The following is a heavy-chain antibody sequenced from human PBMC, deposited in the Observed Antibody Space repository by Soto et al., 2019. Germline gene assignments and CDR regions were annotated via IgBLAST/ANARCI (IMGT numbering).Heavy chain of an antibody. CDR1: GYTFTTYY. CDR2: INPNGGST. V-gene: IGHV1-46*01. Sequence: QVQLVQSGAEVKRPGASVKVSCKASGYTFTTYYMHWVRQAPGQGLEWLGIINPNGGSTTYAQKSQGRVTMTRDTSTSTVYLELSSLRSEDTAVYYCARAGYCSGGTCFHGNCDYWGQGTLVTVS. CDR3: ARAGYCSGGTCFHGNCDY. J-gene: IGHJ4*02. D-gene: IGHD2-15*01.